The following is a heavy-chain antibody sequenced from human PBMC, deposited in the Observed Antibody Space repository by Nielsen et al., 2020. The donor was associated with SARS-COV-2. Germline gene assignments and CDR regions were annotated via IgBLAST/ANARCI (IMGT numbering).Heavy chain of an antibody. V-gene: IGHV4-59*08. CDR3: ARRPGHYFDSGGYFYSYYFDY. CDR1: GGSFSGYY. D-gene: IGHD3-22*01. J-gene: IGHJ4*02. CDR2: IYYSGST. Sequence: SQTLSLTCAVYGGSFSGYYWSWIRQHPGKGLEWIGYIYYSGSTNYNPSLKSRVTISVDTSKNQFSLKLSSVTAADTAVYYCARRPGHYFDSGGYFYSYYFDYWGQGILVTVSS.